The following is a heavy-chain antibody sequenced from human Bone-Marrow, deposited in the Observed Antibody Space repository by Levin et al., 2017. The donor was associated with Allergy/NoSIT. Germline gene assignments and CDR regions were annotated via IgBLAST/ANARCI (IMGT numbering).Heavy chain of an antibody. V-gene: IGHV3-7*01. CDR3: ATAGSYSYPTDFDY. Sequence: PSQTLSLTCAASTFSFGNFWMSRVRQAPGKGLEWVAHIKQDGSEKYFVDSVRGRFTISRDNAKNSLYLQMNSLRAEDTAVYYCATAGSYSYPTDFDYWGQGTLVTVSS. J-gene: IGHJ4*02. D-gene: IGHD5-18*01. CDR1: TFSFGNFW. CDR2: IKQDGSEK.